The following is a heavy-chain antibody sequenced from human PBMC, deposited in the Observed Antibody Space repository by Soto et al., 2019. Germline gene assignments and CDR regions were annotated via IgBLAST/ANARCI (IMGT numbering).Heavy chain of an antibody. J-gene: IGHJ4*02. Sequence: GASVKVCCKASGYTFTSYAMHWVRQAPGQRLEWMGWINAGNGNTKYSQKFQGRVTITRDTSASTAYMELSSLRSEDTAVYYCARGEKQQLAPQFDYWGQGTLVTVSS. D-gene: IGHD6-13*01. CDR1: GYTFTSYA. CDR3: ARGEKQQLAPQFDY. V-gene: IGHV1-3*01. CDR2: INAGNGNT.